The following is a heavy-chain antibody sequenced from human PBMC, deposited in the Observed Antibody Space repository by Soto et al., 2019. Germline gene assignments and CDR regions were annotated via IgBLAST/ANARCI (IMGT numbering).Heavy chain of an antibody. D-gene: IGHD6-19*01. CDR3: VRGGPVAGPTSSEAYHPFDF. CDR1: GYTFSDHY. CDR2: INPNSGGT. V-gene: IGHV1-2*02. J-gene: IGHJ4*02. Sequence: RASVKVSCKTSGYTFSDHYTHWVRQAPGQGLEWMGWINPNSGGTGYAEKFQGRVTMTRDTSISTAYMELNRPNSDDTAVYYCVRGGPVAGPTSSEAYHPFDFWGQGTLVTVSS.